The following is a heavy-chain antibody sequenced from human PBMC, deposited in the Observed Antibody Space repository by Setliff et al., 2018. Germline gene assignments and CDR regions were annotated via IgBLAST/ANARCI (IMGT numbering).Heavy chain of an antibody. CDR3: TRVGPYYYGSGSYSPYYYYYMDV. CDR1: GFTFGDYA. Sequence: GESLKISCTASGFTFGDYAMSWVRQAPGKGLEWVGFIRSKAYGGTTEYAASVKGRFTISRDDSKSIAYLQMNSLKTEDTAVYYCTRVGPYYYGSGSYSPYYYYYMDVWGKGTTVTVSS. CDR2: IRSKAYGGTT. J-gene: IGHJ6*03. D-gene: IGHD3-10*01. V-gene: IGHV3-49*04.